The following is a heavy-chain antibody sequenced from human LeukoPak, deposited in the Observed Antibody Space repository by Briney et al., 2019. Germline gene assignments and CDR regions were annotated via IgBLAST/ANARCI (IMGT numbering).Heavy chain of an antibody. Sequence: GGSLRLSCAASGFTFSSYAMSWVRQAPGKGLEWVSAISGSGGSTYYADSVKGRFTISRDNSKNTLYLQMNSLRAEDTAVYYCATNPHYYDSSGPFHWGQGTLATVSS. D-gene: IGHD3-22*01. CDR1: GFTFSSYA. J-gene: IGHJ4*02. CDR3: ATNPHYYDSSGPFH. CDR2: ISGSGGST. V-gene: IGHV3-23*01.